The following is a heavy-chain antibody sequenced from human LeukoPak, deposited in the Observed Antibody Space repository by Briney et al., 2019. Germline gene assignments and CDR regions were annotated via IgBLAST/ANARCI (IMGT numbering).Heavy chain of an antibody. J-gene: IGHJ4*02. D-gene: IGHD1-7*01. CDR1: GFTFSNYA. CDR2: ISGSGGST. V-gene: IGHV3-23*01. CDR3: AKDFGALELLYFDY. Sequence: GGSLRLSCAASGFTFSNYAMSWVRQAPGKRLEWVSAISGSGGSTYYADSVKGRFTISRDNSKNTLYLQMNSLRAEDTAVYYCAKDFGALELLYFDYWGQGTLVTVSS.